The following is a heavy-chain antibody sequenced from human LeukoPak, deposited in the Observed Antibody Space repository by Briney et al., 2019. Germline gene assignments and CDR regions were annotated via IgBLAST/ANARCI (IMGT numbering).Heavy chain of an antibody. D-gene: IGHD3-16*02. CDR3: AGYDYVWGSYRSQQLDY. Sequence: GSSVKVSCKASGSTFCSYAISWVRQAPGQGLEWMGGIIPIFGTANYAQKFQGRVTITADKSTSTAYMELSSLRSEDTAVYYCAGYDYVWGSYRSQQLDYWGQGTLVTVSS. CDR2: IIPIFGTA. CDR1: GSTFCSYA. V-gene: IGHV1-69*06. J-gene: IGHJ4*02.